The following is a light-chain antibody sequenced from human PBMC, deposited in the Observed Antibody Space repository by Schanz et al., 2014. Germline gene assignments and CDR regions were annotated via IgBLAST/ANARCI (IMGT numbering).Light chain of an antibody. CDR3: SSYGGNLGV. J-gene: IGLJ1*01. V-gene: IGLV2-8*01. CDR1: SSDVGGYNY. Sequence: QSVLTQPPSASGSPGQSVTISCTGTSSDVGGYNYVSWYQQHPGKAPKLMIFDVNQRPSGVPDRFSGSKSGNTASLTVSGLQAEDEADYYCSSYGGNLGVFGTGTKVTVL. CDR2: DVN.